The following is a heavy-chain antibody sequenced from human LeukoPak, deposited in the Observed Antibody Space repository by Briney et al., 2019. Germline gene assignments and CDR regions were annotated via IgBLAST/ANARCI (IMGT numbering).Heavy chain of an antibody. V-gene: IGHV4-38-2*02. Sequence: SETLSLTCTVSGDSISSGYYWGWIRQPPGKGMEWIGSIYHSGNTYYNPSLKSRVTISVDTSKNQFSLKLSSVTAADTAVYDCARSIAAAGPTAYYLDYWGQGTLVTVSS. CDR1: GDSISSGYY. J-gene: IGHJ4*02. D-gene: IGHD6-13*01. CDR2: IYHSGNT. CDR3: ARSIAAAGPTAYYLDY.